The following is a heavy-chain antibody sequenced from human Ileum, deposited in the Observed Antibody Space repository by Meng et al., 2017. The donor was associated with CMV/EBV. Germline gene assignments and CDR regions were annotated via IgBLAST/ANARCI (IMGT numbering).Heavy chain of an antibody. J-gene: IGHJ4*02. V-gene: IGHV3-30*02. D-gene: IGHD3-16*01. CDR1: GLTFSSYG. Sequence: GQLVGVGEGVVAPGGSLRLSWAVFGLTFSSYGMHWVRQAPGKGLEWVAFVRTDGSNKYYGDFVMGLFTIYRDNSEKMLFLTINSLRADDTAVYYCSSLGDYCGQGTLVTVSS. CDR2: VRTDGSNK. CDR3: SSLGDY.